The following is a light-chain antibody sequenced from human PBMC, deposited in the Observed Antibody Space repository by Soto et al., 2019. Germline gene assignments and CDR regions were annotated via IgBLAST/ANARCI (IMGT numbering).Light chain of an antibody. J-gene: IGKJ1*01. V-gene: IGKV1-5*01. CDR1: QSISSW. Sequence: DIHMTQSPSTLSASVGDRVTITCRANQSISSWLAWYKQKPGKAPKLLIYDASILESGVPSRFSGVGSGTDFTLTISSLQPDDFATYYCQQYNSYSSTFGQGTKVEIK. CDR3: QQYNSYSST. CDR2: DAS.